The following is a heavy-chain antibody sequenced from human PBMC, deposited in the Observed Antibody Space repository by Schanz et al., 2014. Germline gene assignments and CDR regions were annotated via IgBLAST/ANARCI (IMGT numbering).Heavy chain of an antibody. CDR3: AKDDTQVNGMDV. CDR1: GFTLSSYA. CDR2: IGGSGGST. V-gene: IGHV3-23*04. Sequence: DVQLAESGGGLVQPGGSLRLSCAASGFTLSSYALSWVRQSPGKGLEWVSGIGGSGGSTDYADSVKGRFTISRDNSKNTLHLQMNSLRVEDTAVYYCAKDDTQVNGMDVWGQGTTVTVSS. J-gene: IGHJ6*02.